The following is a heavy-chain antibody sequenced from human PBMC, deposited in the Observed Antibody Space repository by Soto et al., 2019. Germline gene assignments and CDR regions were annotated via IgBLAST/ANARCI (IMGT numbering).Heavy chain of an antibody. CDR1: GYSFTDYH. V-gene: IGHV1-2*04. Sequence: ASVKVSCKASGYSFTDYHIQWVRQAPGQGLEWLGRINPKSGGTSTAQKFQGWVTMTRDRSISTVYMELTRLRSDDTAVYFCARGHSTDCSNGVCSFFYNHEMDVWGQGTTVTVSS. CDR3: ARGHSTDCSNGVCSFFYNHEMDV. D-gene: IGHD2-8*01. J-gene: IGHJ6*02. CDR2: INPKSGGT.